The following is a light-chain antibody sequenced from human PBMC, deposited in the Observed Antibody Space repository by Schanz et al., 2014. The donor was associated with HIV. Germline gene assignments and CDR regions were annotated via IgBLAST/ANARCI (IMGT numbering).Light chain of an antibody. Sequence: QSVLTQPPSASGTPGQRVTISCSGSNSNIGSNTVNWYQQLPGTAPKLRIYSNNQRPSGVPDRFSGSKSGTSASLAISGLQSEDEADYYCSSYAGRYNYFVFGTGTKLTVL. CDR3: SSYAGRYNYFV. V-gene: IGLV1-44*01. CDR2: SNN. J-gene: IGLJ1*01. CDR1: NSNIGSNT.